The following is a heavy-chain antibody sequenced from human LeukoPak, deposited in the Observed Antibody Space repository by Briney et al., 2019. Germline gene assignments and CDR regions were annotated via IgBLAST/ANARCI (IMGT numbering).Heavy chain of an antibody. D-gene: IGHD5-18*01. CDR3: ARAPAMVTHYFDY. J-gene: IGHJ4*02. CDR1: GFTVSSNY. V-gene: IGHV3-53*05. Sequence: GGSLRLSCAASGFTVSSNYMSWVHQAPGKGLEWVSVIYSGGSTYYADSVKGRFTISRDNSKNTLYLQMNSLRAEDTAVYYCARAPAMVTHYFDYWGQGTLVTVSS. CDR2: IYSGGST.